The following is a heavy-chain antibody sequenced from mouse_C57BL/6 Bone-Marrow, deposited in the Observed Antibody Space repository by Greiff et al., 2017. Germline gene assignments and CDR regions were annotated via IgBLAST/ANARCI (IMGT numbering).Heavy chain of an antibody. J-gene: IGHJ2*01. CDR2: IDPENGDT. V-gene: IGHV14-4*01. CDR3: TTLYYYGSSSYYFDY. Sequence: EVKLVESGAELVRPGASVKLSCTASGFNIKDDYMHWVKQRPEQGLEWIGWIDPENGDTEYASKFQGQATITADTSSNTAYLQLSSLTSEDTAVYYCTTLYYYGSSSYYFDYWGQGTTLTVSS. D-gene: IGHD1-1*01. CDR1: GFNIKDDY.